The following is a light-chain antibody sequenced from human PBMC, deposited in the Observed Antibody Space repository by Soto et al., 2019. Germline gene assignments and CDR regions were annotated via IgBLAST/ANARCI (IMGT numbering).Light chain of an antibody. CDR2: DAS. Sequence: DIQMTQSPSTLSASVGDRVTITCRASQSISTWLAWYQQKPGKAPKFLIYDASNLDSGVPSRFSVSASGTEFTLTISSLQPDDFATYYCQQYNSYPRTFGQGTTVDMK. V-gene: IGKV1-5*01. CDR1: QSISTW. CDR3: QQYNSYPRT. J-gene: IGKJ1*01.